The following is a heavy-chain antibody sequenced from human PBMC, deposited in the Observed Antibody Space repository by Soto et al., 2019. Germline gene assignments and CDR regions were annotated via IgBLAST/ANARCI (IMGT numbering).Heavy chain of an antibody. J-gene: IGHJ4*02. D-gene: IGHD2-2*01. V-gene: IGHV3-30-3*01. CDR2: ISYDGNIK. CDR3: TRGRDCSSTSCMRNFAY. Sequence: QVQLVESGGGVVQPGRSLGLSCAASEFTFSNSPMHWVRQAPGKGLEWVAVISYDGNIKYYADSVYGRFTISRDNSKNTLYLQMDSLTTADTAVYYCTRGRDCSSTSCMRNFAYWGRGTLVTVSS. CDR1: EFTFSNSP.